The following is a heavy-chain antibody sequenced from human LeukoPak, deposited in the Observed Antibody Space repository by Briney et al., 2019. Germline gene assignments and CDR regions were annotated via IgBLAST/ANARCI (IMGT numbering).Heavy chain of an antibody. Sequence: ASVKVSCKASGYTFTSHGISWVRQAPGQGLEWMGWISPYNGNTNYAQKLQGRVTMTTDTSTSTAYMELRSLRSDDTAVYYCARVGQQWLVVYYFDYWGQGTLVTVSS. CDR1: GYTFTSHG. D-gene: IGHD6-19*01. V-gene: IGHV1-18*01. CDR3: ARVGQQWLVVYYFDY. J-gene: IGHJ4*02. CDR2: ISPYNGNT.